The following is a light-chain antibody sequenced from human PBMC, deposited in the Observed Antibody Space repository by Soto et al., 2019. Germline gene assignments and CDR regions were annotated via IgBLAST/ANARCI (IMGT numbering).Light chain of an antibody. J-gene: IGKJ4*01. CDR2: AAS. Sequence: DIQMTQSPSSLSASVGDRVTITCQASQGISNYLAWYQQKPGEVPKLLIYAASTLQSGVPSRFSGSGSGTDFTLTISSLQPEDVATYYCQKYNSAPLTFGGGTKVEIK. CDR3: QKYNSAPLT. CDR1: QGISNY. V-gene: IGKV1-27*01.